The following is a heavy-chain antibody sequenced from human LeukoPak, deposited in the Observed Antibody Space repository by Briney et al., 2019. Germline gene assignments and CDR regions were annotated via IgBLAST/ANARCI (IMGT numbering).Heavy chain of an antibody. J-gene: IGHJ4*02. D-gene: IGHD3-22*01. CDR3: ARDLWSSGYHIDY. V-gene: IGHV3-30-3*01. CDR2: ISYDGSNK. Sequence: GGSLRLSCAASGFTFSSYAMRWVRQAPGKGLEWVAVISYDGSNKYYADSVKGRFTISRDNSKNTLYLQMNSLRAEDTAVYYCARDLWSSGYHIDYWGQGTLVTVSS. CDR1: GFTFSSYA.